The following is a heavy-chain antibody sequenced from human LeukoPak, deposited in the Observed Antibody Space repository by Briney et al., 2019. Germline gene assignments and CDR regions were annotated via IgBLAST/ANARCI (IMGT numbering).Heavy chain of an antibody. CDR1: GFTFSSYT. D-gene: IGHD2-2*01. Sequence: PGGSLRLSCAASGFTFSSYTMNWVRQAPGKGLEWVSYISSSGSTIYYADSVKGRFTISRDNSKNTLYLQMNSLRAEDTAVYYCARDCSTSCHDAFDIWGQGTMVTVSS. J-gene: IGHJ3*02. CDR2: ISSSGSTI. V-gene: IGHV3-48*01. CDR3: ARDCSTSCHDAFDI.